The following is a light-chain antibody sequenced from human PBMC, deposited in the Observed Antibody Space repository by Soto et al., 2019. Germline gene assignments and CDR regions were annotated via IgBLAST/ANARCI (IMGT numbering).Light chain of an antibody. CDR1: GSNIGTNT. V-gene: IGLV1-44*01. J-gene: IGLJ2*01. Sequence: QSVLTQPPSASGTPGQRVTISCSGSGSNIGTNTVYWYRQLPGTAPKLLIYGNNQRPSGVPDRFSGSKSGTSASLAISGLRSGDEAEYYCTAWDGSLNTVLFGGGTKLTVL. CDR3: TAWDGSLNTVL. CDR2: GNN.